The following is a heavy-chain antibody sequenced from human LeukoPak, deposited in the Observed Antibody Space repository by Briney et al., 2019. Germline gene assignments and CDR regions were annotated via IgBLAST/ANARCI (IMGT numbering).Heavy chain of an antibody. Sequence: GGSLRLSCAASGFTVSRDYMSWVRQAPGKGLEWISIIMSGSGTVIYADSVKGRFTISRDNAKNSLYLQMNSLTDEDTAVYYCVRGRYCSGGGCYFDYWGQGTQVTVSS. V-gene: IGHV3-48*02. CDR2: IMSGSGTV. CDR3: VRGRYCSGGGCYFDY. CDR1: GFTVSRDY. D-gene: IGHD2-15*01. J-gene: IGHJ4*02.